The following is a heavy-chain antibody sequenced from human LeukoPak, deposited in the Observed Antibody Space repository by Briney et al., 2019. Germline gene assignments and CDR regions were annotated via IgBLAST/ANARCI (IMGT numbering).Heavy chain of an antibody. J-gene: IGHJ4*02. CDR1: GFTFSSYS. D-gene: IGHD5-12*01. CDR2: ISTSSSYL. CDR3: ARDLGQRSGYYSPNFDY. V-gene: IGHV3-21*01. Sequence: PGGSLRLSCAASGFTFSSYSINWVRQAPGEGLEWVSSISTSSSYLYYADSVKGRSTIYRDDAKKSLYLQMNSLRAEDTAVYYCARDLGQRSGYYSPNFDYWGQGTLVTVSS.